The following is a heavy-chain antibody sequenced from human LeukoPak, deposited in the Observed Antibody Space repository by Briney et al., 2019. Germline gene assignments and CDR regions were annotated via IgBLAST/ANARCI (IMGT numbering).Heavy chain of an antibody. CDR3: ARDLLPGDY. V-gene: IGHV3-11*06. J-gene: IGHJ4*02. D-gene: IGHD2-15*01. Sequence: PGGSLRLSCAASGFTFSDHYMTWIRQAPGKGLEWISYISSTSGFTNYADSVKGRFTISRDNAKKSLFLQMNSLRVEDTGVYYCARDLLPGDYWGQGTLVTVSS. CDR1: GFTFSDHY. CDR2: ISSTSGFT.